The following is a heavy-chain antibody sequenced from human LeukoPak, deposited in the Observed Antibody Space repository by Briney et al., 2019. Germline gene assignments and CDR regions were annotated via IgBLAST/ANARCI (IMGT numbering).Heavy chain of an antibody. D-gene: IGHD3-3*01. J-gene: IGHJ4*02. CDR1: GFTFSSYG. V-gene: IGHV3-30*02. Sequence: GGSLRLSCAASGFTFSSYGMHWVRQAPGKGLEWVAFIRYDGSNKYYADSVKGRFTISRDNSKNTLYLQMNSLRAEDTAVYYCAPQGRFLEWFLFDYWGQGTLVTVSS. CDR3: APQGRFLEWFLFDY. CDR2: IRYDGSNK.